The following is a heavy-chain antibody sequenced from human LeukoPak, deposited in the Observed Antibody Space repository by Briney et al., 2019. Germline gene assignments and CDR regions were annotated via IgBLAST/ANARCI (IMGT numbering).Heavy chain of an antibody. V-gene: IGHV7-4-1*02. CDR1: GYTFTRYA. CDR2: INTNTRNP. D-gene: IGHD3-9*01. J-gene: IGHJ3*02. CDR3: ARGGFDSRWASDI. Sequence: ASVKVSCKASGYTFTRYAMNWVRQAPGQGLEWMGWINTNTRNPTYAQGFTGRFVCSLDTSVSTAYLQINSLKAEDTAVYYCARGGFDSRWASDIWGQGTMVTVSS.